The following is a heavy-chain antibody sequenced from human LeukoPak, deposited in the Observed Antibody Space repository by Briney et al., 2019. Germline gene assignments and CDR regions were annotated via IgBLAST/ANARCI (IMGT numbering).Heavy chain of an antibody. D-gene: IGHD5-12*01. CDR2: IYDSGDT. Sequence: SETLSLTCTVSGGSISSSTYYWDWIRQPPGQGLDWIGNIYDSGDTYYTPSLKSRVTMFVDTSKNQFSLKLSSVTAADTAVYYCARHGRPGYGGYENAFDIWGQGTMVTVSS. CDR1: GGSISSSTYY. V-gene: IGHV4-39*01. J-gene: IGHJ3*02. CDR3: ARHGRPGYGGYENAFDI.